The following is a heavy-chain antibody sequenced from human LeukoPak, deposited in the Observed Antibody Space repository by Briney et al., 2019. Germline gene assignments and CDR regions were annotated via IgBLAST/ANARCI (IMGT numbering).Heavy chain of an antibody. V-gene: IGHV4-34*01. J-gene: IGHJ4*02. CDR1: GGSFSGYY. D-gene: IGHD3-10*01. CDR3: ARAAHYYGSGSYGY. Sequence: SETLSLTCAVYGGSFSGYYWSWIRQPPGKGLEWIGEINHSGSTNYNPSLKSRVTISVDTSKNQFSLKLSSVTAADTAVYYCARAAHYYGSGSYGYWGQGTLVTVSS. CDR2: INHSGST.